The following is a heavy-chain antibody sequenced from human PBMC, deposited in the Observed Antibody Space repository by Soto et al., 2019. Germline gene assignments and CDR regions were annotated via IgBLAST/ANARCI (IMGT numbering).Heavy chain of an antibody. D-gene: IGHD3-10*01. CDR2: IYYRGST. CDR3: ARGNYGSGSYYNVDWFDP. CDR1: DGSVSSGSYY. V-gene: IGHV4-61*01. J-gene: IGHJ5*02. Sequence: QVQLQESGPGLVKPSETLSLTCTVSDGSVSSGSYYWSWIRQPPGKGLEWIGYIYYRGSTNYNPSLKSRVTISVDTSKTQFSLKMSSVTAADTAVYHCARGNYGSGSYYNVDWFDPWGQGTLVTVSP.